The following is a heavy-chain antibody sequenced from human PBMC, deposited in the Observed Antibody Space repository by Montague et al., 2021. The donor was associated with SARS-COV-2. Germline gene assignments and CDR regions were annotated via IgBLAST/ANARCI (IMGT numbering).Heavy chain of an antibody. D-gene: IGHD3-10*01. V-gene: IGHV4-39*02. CDR2: FYYSGTT. CDR1: CGSIISCGYY. J-gene: IGHJ4*02. CDR3: ARGMIRGVTTPFDY. Sequence: SETLSLTCSVSCGSIISCGYYWVRIPPPPGKELEWVGNFYYSGTTYYNPSLKSRGSISVDTSKNHLSLRLSSVTAADTAVYFCARGMIRGVTTPFDYWGQGSQVTVSS.